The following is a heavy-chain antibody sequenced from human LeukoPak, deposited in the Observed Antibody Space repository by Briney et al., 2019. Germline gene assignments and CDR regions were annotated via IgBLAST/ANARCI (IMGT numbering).Heavy chain of an antibody. V-gene: IGHV3-21*01. CDR2: ISSSSSYI. D-gene: IGHD3-3*01. CDR3: ARSYSLYDFWSGYSRGYFDY. CDR1: GFTFSSYS. J-gene: IGHJ4*02. Sequence: GGSLRLSCAASGFTFSSYSMNWVRQAPGKGLEWVSPISSSSSYIYYADSVKGRFTISRGNAKNSLYLQMNSLRAEDTAVYYCARSYSLYDFWSGYSRGYFDYWGQGTLVTVSS.